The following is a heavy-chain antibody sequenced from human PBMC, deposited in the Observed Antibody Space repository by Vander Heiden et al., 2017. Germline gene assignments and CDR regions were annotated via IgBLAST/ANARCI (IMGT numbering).Heavy chain of an antibody. CDR3: ANSGYSFRGYGMDV. Sequence: EVQVVESGGDLVQPGGSLRLSWAASGFSFLNYFMTWVRQAPGKGLEWVANINQDGSETYYIDSVKGRFTISRDNAKNSLFLQMNSLRAEDTAVYYCANSGYSFRGYGMDVWGQGTTVTVSS. V-gene: IGHV3-7*01. D-gene: IGHD3-22*01. CDR1: GFSFLNYF. J-gene: IGHJ6*02. CDR2: INQDGSET.